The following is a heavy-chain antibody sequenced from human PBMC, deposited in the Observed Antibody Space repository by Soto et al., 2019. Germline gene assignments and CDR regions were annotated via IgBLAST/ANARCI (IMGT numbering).Heavy chain of an antibody. CDR3: ARKDCSSTSRYLPSDV. CDR1: GFTFSSYS. CDR2: ISSSSSYI. V-gene: IGHV3-21*01. D-gene: IGHD2-2*01. J-gene: IGHJ6*03. Sequence: PGGSLRLSCAASGFTFSSYSMNWVRQAPGKGLEWVSSISSSSSYIYYADSVKGRFTISRDNAKNSLYLQMNSLRAEDTAVYYCARKDCSSTSRYLPSDVWGTGTTVTVAS.